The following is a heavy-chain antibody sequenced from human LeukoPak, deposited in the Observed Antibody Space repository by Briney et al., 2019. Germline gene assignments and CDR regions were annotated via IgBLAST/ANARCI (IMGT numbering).Heavy chain of an antibody. CDR1: GGSVNSYY. Sequence: SETLSLTCTVSGGSVNSYYWSWIRQTPGKGLEWIGHIHYSGSTSYNPSLKSRVIISLGTSKNQFSLRLTSVTAADTAVYYCARFSGTYYQYWGQGSLVTVSS. CDR3: ARFSGTYYQY. D-gene: IGHD1-1*01. J-gene: IGHJ4*02. CDR2: IHYSGST. V-gene: IGHV4-59*02.